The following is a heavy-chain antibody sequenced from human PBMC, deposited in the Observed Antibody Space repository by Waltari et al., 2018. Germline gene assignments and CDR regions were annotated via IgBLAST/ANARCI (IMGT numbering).Heavy chain of an antibody. CDR1: GGSISSYY. D-gene: IGHD1-26*01. Sequence: QVQLQESGPGLVKPSETLSLTCTVSGGSISSYYWSWIRQPPGKGLEWIGYIYYSGSTNYNPSLKSRVTISVDTSKNQFSLKLSSVTAADTAVYYCARGGATWGYFQHWGQGTLVTVSS. CDR2: IYYSGST. CDR3: ARGGATWGYFQH. V-gene: IGHV4-59*01. J-gene: IGHJ1*01.